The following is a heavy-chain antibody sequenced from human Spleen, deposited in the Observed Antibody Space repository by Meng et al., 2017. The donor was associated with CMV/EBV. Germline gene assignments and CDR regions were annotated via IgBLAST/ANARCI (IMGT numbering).Heavy chain of an antibody. CDR1: GYTFTSYG. CDR3: ARDEYSSGWNAYYFDY. J-gene: IGHJ4*02. Sequence: ASVKVSCKASGYTFTSYGISWVRQAPGQGLEWMGWISAYNGNTNYAQKLQGRVTMTTDTSTSTAYMELRSLRSEDTAVYYCARDEYSSGWNAYYFDYWGQGTLVTVSS. D-gene: IGHD6-19*01. V-gene: IGHV1-18*01. CDR2: ISAYNGNT.